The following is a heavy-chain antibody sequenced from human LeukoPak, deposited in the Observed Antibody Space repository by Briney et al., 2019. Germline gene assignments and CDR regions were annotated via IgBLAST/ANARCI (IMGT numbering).Heavy chain of an antibody. Sequence: GGSLRLSCSASGFTFSSYAMYWVRQAPGKGLEYVSAISSNGGTTYYADSVKARFTISRDNSKSTLYLQMCGLRAEDTALYYCVKTSSSSWAYYYYGMDVWGKGTTVTVPS. CDR2: ISSNGGTT. V-gene: IGHV3-64D*06. CDR1: GFTFSSYA. J-gene: IGHJ6*04. D-gene: IGHD6-13*01. CDR3: VKTSSSSWAYYYYGMDV.